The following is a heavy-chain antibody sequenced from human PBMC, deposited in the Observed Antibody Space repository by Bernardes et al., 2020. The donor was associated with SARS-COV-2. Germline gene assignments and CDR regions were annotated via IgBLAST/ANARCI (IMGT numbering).Heavy chain of an antibody. J-gene: IGHJ4*02. V-gene: IGHV4-34*01. D-gene: IGHD3-16*02. CDR2: INDSGSA. CDR3: ARDPHYVWGAYRFDY. CDR1: GGSLIGYH. Sequence: ETLSLTCAVSGGSLIGYHWSWIRQPPGKGLEWMGEINDSGSANYNPSLKSRVTMSVDTSKNQVSLILNSVTAADTAVYYCARDPHYVWGAYRFDYWGQGTLVAVSS.